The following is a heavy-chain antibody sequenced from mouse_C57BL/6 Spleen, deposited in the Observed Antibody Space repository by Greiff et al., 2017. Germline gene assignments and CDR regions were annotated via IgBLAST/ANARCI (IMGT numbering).Heavy chain of an antibody. J-gene: IGHJ1*03. CDR1: GFSLSTSGMG. D-gene: IGHD1-1*01. CDR3: ARSGYYGSSYDWYFDV. CDR2: IYWDDDK. Sequence: QVTLKVSGPGILQSSQTLSLTCSFSGFSLSTSGMGVSWIRQPSGKGLEWLAHIYWDDDKRYNPSLKSRLTISKDTSRNQVFLKITSVDPADTATYYCARSGYYGSSYDWYFDVWGTGTTVTVSS. V-gene: IGHV8-12*01.